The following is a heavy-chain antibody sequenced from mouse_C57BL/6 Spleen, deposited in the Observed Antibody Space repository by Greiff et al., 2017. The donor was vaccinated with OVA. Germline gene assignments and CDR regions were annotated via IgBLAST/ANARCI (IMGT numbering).Heavy chain of an antibody. D-gene: IGHD2-3*01. V-gene: IGHV1-69*01. Sequence: QVQLQQPGAELVMPGASVKLSCKASGYTFTSYWMHWVKQRPGQGLEWIGEIDPSASYTTYNHKFKGKSTLTVDKYSSTAYMQFSSLTSEDSAVYCCARWGYDGYCPDYWGQGTTLTVSS. CDR2: IDPSASYT. CDR1: GYTFTSYW. CDR3: ARWGYDGYCPDY. J-gene: IGHJ2*01.